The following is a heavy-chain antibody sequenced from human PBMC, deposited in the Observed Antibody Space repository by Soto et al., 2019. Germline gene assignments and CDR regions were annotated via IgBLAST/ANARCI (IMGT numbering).Heavy chain of an antibody. D-gene: IGHD2-15*01. CDR1: GGSFSGYY. J-gene: IGHJ5*02. V-gene: IGHV4-34*01. Sequence: SETLSLTCAVYGGSFSGYYWSWIRQPPGKGLEWIGEINHSGSTNYNPSLKSRVTISVDTSKNQFSLKLSSVTAADTAVYYCARGASSDVVVVAAFYAPSMFDPWGQGTLVTVSS. CDR3: ARGASSDVVVVAAFYAPSMFDP. CDR2: INHSGST.